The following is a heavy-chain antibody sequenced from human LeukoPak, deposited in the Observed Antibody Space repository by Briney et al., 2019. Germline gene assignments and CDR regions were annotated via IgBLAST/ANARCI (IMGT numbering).Heavy chain of an antibody. CDR1: GGSFSGYY. CDR3: ARGAQWLARSLGY. V-gene: IGHV4-34*01. Sequence: KPSETLSLTCAVYGGSFSGYYWSWIRQPPGKGLEWIGEINHSGSTNYNPSLKSRVTISVDTSKNQFSLKLSSVTAADTAVYYCARGAQWLARSLGYWGQGTLVTVSS. J-gene: IGHJ4*02. CDR2: INHSGST. D-gene: IGHD6-19*01.